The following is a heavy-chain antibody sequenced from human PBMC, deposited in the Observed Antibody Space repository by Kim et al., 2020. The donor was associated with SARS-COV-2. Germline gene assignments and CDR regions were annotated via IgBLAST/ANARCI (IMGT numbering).Heavy chain of an antibody. CDR3: ANNLPQQWLVPGEYFQH. V-gene: IGHV3-23*01. J-gene: IGHJ1*01. Sequence: GGSLRLSCAASGFTFSSYAMSWVRQAPGKGLEWVSAISGSGGSTYYADSVKGRFTISRDNSKNTLYLQMNSLRAEDTAVYYCANNLPQQWLVPGEYFQHWGQGTLVTVSS. D-gene: IGHD6-19*01. CDR1: GFTFSSYA. CDR2: ISGSGGST.